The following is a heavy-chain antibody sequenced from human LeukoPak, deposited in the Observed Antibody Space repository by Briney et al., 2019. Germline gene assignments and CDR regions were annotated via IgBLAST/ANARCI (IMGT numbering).Heavy chain of an antibody. CDR1: GFTFSNYW. V-gene: IGHV3-7*01. CDR2: IMQDGSEK. Sequence: PGGSLRLSCAASGFTFSNYWMSWVRQAPGKGLEWAANIMQDGSEKYYVDSVKGRFTISRDNAKNSLYLQMNSLRAEDTAVYYCARRYCGGDCHSPYFDYWGQGTLVTVSS. CDR3: ARRYCGGDCHSPYFDY. J-gene: IGHJ4*02. D-gene: IGHD2-21*02.